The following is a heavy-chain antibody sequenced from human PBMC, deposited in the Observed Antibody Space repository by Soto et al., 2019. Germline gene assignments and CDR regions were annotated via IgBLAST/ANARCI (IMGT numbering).Heavy chain of an antibody. CDR2: IIPIFGTA. Sequence: GASVKVSCKASGGTFSSYAISWVRQAPGQGLEWMGGIIPIFGTANYAQKFQGRVTITADESTSTAYMELSSLRSEDTAVYYCASRYDYVWGSYRNLGYFDYWGQGTLVTVSS. D-gene: IGHD3-16*02. CDR3: ASRYDYVWGSYRNLGYFDY. V-gene: IGHV1-69*13. J-gene: IGHJ4*02. CDR1: GGTFSSYA.